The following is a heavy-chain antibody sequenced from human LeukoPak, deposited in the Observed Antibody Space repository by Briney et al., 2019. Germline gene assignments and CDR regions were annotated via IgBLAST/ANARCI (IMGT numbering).Heavy chain of an antibody. CDR2: IGDYSANR. V-gene: IGHV1-18*01. CDR1: GYSFSSYG. J-gene: IGHJ5*02. Sequence: GASVKVSCKASGYSFSSYGISWVRQAPGQGLEWMGWIGDYSANRNYAQKFQGRVTMTTDTSTSTAYMELRSLRSDDTAVYYCARLKDRYCSSTTCYFNWFDPWGQGTLVTVSS. D-gene: IGHD2-2*01. CDR3: ARLKDRYCSSTTCYFNWFDP.